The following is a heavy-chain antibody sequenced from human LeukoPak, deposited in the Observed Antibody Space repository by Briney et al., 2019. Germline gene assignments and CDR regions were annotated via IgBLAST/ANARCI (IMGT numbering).Heavy chain of an antibody. V-gene: IGHV3-64*01. CDR2: ISSNGGST. CDR1: GFTFSSYA. D-gene: IGHD4-11*01. Sequence: GGSLRLSCAASGFTFSSYAMHWVRQAPGKGLEYVSAISSNGGSTYYANSVKGRFTISRDNSKNTLYLQMGSLRAEDMAVYYCARDNGYSNYYFDYWGQGTLVTVSS. J-gene: IGHJ4*02. CDR3: ARDNGYSNYYFDY.